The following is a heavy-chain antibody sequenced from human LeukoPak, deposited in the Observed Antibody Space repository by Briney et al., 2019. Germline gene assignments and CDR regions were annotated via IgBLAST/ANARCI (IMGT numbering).Heavy chain of an antibody. D-gene: IGHD3-22*01. Sequence: GASVKVSCTASGYTFTGYYMHWVRQAPGQGLERMGRIHPNSGGTKYAQRFQGRVTVTRDTSISTVYMELSRLRSDDTAVYYCARWGKYYYDSSGYYYWGQGTLVSVSS. CDR1: GYTFTGYY. CDR2: IHPNSGGT. V-gene: IGHV1-2*06. J-gene: IGHJ4*02. CDR3: ARWGKYYYDSSGYYY.